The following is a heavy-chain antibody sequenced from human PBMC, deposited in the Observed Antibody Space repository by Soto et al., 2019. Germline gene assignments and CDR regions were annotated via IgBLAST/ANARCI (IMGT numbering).Heavy chain of an antibody. CDR1: GGSISSGGYY. Sequence: QVQLQESGPGLVKPSQTLSLTCTVSGGSISSGGYYWSWIRQHPGKGLEWIGYIYYSGSTYYTPSLKSRVTISVDTSKNQFSLKLSSVTAADTAVYYCARVSCSGGSCYRWYFALWGRGTLVTVSS. CDR3: ARVSCSGGSCYRWYFAL. V-gene: IGHV4-31*03. CDR2: IYYSGST. D-gene: IGHD2-15*01. J-gene: IGHJ2*01.